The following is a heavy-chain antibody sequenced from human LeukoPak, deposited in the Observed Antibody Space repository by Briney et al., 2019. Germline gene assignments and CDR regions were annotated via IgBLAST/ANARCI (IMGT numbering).Heavy chain of an antibody. CDR1: GFTFSSYS. V-gene: IGHV3-48*04. D-gene: IGHD3-22*01. CDR2: ISSSSSTI. J-gene: IGHJ4*02. Sequence: PGGSLRLSCAASGFTFSSYSMNWVRQAPGKGLEWVSYISSSSSTIYYADSVKGRFTISRDNAKNSLYLQMNSLRAEDTAVYYCARVGPTHYYDSSGYYFWGQGTLVTVSS. CDR3: ARVGPTHYYDSSGYYF.